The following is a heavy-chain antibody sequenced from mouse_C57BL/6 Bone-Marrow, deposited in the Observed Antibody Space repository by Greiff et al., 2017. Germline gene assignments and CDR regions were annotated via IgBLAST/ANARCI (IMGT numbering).Heavy chain of an antibody. CDR2: IDPSDSYT. Sequence: VQLQPPGAELVMPGASVKLSCKASGYTFTSYWMHWVKQRPGQGLEWSGEIDPSDSYTNYNQKFKGKSTLTVDKSSSTAYMQLSSLTSEDSAVYYCARDGYDGAWFAYWGQGPLVTVSA. V-gene: IGHV1-69*01. CDR3: ARDGYDGAWFAY. D-gene: IGHD2-2*01. J-gene: IGHJ3*01. CDR1: GYTFTSYW.